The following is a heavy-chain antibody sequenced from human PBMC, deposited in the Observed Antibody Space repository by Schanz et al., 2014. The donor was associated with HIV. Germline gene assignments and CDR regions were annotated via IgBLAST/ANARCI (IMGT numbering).Heavy chain of an antibody. CDR3: AKDLLATTSWYGGIDY. CDR1: GFTFSSYV. D-gene: IGHD6-13*01. V-gene: IGHV3-33*06. CDR2: IWYDGSSK. Sequence: QVQLVESGGGVVQPGRSLRLSCAASGFTFSSYVMHWVRQAPGKGLEWVTVIWYDGSSKYYADSVKGRFTISRDNSKNTLYLQMNSLRAEDTAIYYCAKDLLATTSWYGGIDYWGQGTLVTVSS. J-gene: IGHJ4*02.